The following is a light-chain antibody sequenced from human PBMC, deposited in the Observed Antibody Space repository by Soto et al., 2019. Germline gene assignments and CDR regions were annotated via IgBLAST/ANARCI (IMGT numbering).Light chain of an antibody. J-gene: IGKJ5*01. CDR3: QQYNTYST. V-gene: IGKV1-5*03. Sequence: DIQKTQAPSTLSASLGVGVTITCRASQSISSWLAWYQQKPGKAPKLLIYKASSLESGVPSRFSGSGSGTEFTLTISSLQPDDFATYYCQQYNTYSTFGQGTGLEIK. CDR2: KAS. CDR1: QSISSW.